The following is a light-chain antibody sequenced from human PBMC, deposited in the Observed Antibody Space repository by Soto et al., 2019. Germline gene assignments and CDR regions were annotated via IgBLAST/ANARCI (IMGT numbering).Light chain of an antibody. CDR1: QSVRSSF. J-gene: IGKJ2*01. CDR2: AAS. Sequence: EIVLTQSPGTLSLSPGERATLSCRASQSVRSSFLAWYQQKPGQAPRLLIYAASSSATGIPDRFSGSGSGTDFTLTISRLEPEDFAVYYCQQYDSSARTFGQGSKLEIK. V-gene: IGKV3-20*01. CDR3: QQYDSSART.